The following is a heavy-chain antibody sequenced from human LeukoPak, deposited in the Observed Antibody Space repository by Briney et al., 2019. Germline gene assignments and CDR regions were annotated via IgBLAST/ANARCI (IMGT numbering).Heavy chain of an antibody. CDR2: INPNSGGT. CDR1: GYTFTGYY. V-gene: IGHV1-2*02. Sequence: ASVKVSCKASGYTFTGYYMHWVRQAPGQGLEWMGWINPNSGGTNYAQKFQGRVTMTRDTSTSTAYMELSRLRSDDTAVYYCARVLKRYSSGWYYFDYWGQGTLVTVSS. J-gene: IGHJ4*02. D-gene: IGHD6-19*01. CDR3: ARVLKRYSSGWYYFDY.